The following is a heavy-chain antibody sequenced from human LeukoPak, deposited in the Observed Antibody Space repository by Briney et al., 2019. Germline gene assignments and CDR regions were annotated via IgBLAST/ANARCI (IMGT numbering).Heavy chain of an antibody. D-gene: IGHD1-1*01. CDR3: AKTTLAIRYDY. J-gene: IGHJ4*02. CDR1: GFTFSRYA. Sequence: GGSLRLSCAASGFTFSRYAMSSVRQAPGKGLEWVSAISGSGGSTYYADSVKGRFTISRDHSNNSLYLQMTSQRTEQPAVSDCAKTTLAIRYDYWGQGTLVTVSS. CDR2: ISGSGGST. V-gene: IGHV3-23*01.